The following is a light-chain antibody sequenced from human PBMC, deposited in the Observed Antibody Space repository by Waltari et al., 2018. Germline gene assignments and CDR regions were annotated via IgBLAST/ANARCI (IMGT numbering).Light chain of an antibody. CDR2: DAT. J-gene: IGKJ5*01. Sequence: EIVLTQSPGTLSLSPGERATLSCRASQSFSSSSLAWYKQKPGKSPRLLIYDATSWATGIPDRFTGSGSGADFTLTISRLEPEDFAVYYCQQYGMSPITFGQGTRLEIK. V-gene: IGKV3-20*01. CDR3: QQYGMSPIT. CDR1: QSFSSSS.